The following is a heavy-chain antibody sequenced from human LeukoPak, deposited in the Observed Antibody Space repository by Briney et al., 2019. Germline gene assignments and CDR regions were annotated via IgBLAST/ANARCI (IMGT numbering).Heavy chain of an antibody. Sequence: GESLKISCKGSGYSFTSYWIGWVRQMPGKGLEWMGIIYPGDPDTRYSPSFQGQVTISADKSISTAYLQWSSLKASDTAMYYCARRGSNYGRVFDYWGQGTLVTVSS. J-gene: IGHJ4*02. D-gene: IGHD4-11*01. CDR1: GYSFTSYW. CDR3: ARRGSNYGRVFDY. CDR2: IYPGDPDT. V-gene: IGHV5-51*01.